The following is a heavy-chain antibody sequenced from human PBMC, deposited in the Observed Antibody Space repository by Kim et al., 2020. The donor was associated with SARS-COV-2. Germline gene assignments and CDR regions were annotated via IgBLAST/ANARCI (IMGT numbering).Heavy chain of an antibody. CDR3: ARGGYCSSTSCWYFDY. CDR1: GDSVSSNSAA. V-gene: IGHV6-1*01. D-gene: IGHD2-2*01. Sequence: SQTLSLTCAISGDSVSSNSAAWNWIRQSPSRGLEWLGRTYYRSKWYNDYAVSVKSRITINPDTSKNQFSLQLNSVTPEDTAVYYCARGGYCSSTSCWYFDYWGQGTLVTVSS. J-gene: IGHJ4*02. CDR2: TYYRSKWYN.